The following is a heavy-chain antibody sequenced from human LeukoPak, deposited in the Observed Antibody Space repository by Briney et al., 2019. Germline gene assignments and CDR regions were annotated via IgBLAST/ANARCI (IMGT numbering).Heavy chain of an antibody. Sequence: PSETLSLTCAVYGGSFSGYYWSWIRQPPGKGLEWIGEINHSGSTNYNPSLKSRVTISVDTSKNQFSLKLSSVTAADTAVYYCARDTATTIATVDYWGQGTLVTVSS. CDR2: INHSGST. CDR1: GGSFSGYY. V-gene: IGHV4-34*01. D-gene: IGHD1-1*01. CDR3: ARDTATTIATVDY. J-gene: IGHJ4*02.